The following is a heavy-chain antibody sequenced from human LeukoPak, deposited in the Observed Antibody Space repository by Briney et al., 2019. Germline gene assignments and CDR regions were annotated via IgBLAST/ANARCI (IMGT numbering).Heavy chain of an antibody. Sequence: PGGSLRLSCAASGFTFSSYGMHWVRQAPGKGLEWVAFIRYDESGSYYADSVKGRFTISRDNSKNTLYLQMNSLRAEDTAVYYCARPLKANAGYFDFWGQGTLVTVSS. D-gene: IGHD3-10*01. V-gene: IGHV3-30*02. CDR2: IRYDESGS. CDR1: GFTFSSYG. J-gene: IGHJ4*02. CDR3: ARPLKANAGYFDF.